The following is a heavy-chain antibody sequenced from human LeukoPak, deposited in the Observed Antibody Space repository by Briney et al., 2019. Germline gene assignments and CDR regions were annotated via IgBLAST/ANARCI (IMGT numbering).Heavy chain of an antibody. D-gene: IGHD4-23*01. Sequence: SETLSLTCTVSGGPISSYQWSWIRQPPGKGLKWIGNIYYSGSANYNPSLQSRVIISVDTSKNQFSLKLSPVTAADTAVYYCARVGVDDSGNIIKYFFDYWGQGTLVTVSS. V-gene: IGHV4-59*01. CDR3: ARVGVDDSGNIIKYFFDY. CDR2: IYYSGSA. CDR1: GGPISSYQ. J-gene: IGHJ4*02.